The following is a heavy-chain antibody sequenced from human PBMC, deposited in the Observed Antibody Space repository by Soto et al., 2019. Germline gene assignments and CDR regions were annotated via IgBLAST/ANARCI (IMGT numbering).Heavy chain of an antibody. CDR2: IVSSSSYT. V-gene: IGHV3-11*06. CDR1: GFTFSDYY. D-gene: IGHD6-13*01. Sequence: GGSLRLSCAASGFTFSDYYMSWIRQAPGKGLEWVSYIVSSSSYTNYADSVKGRFTISRDNAKNSLYLEMNSLRAEDTAVYYCARLRASTWYMGGYLDYWGLGTLVTVSS. J-gene: IGHJ4*02. CDR3: ARLRASTWYMGGYLDY.